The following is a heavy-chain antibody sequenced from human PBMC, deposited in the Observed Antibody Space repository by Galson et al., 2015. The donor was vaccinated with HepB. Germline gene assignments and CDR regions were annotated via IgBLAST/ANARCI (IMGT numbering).Heavy chain of an antibody. CDR2: ISSSSSYI. V-gene: IGHV3-21*01. D-gene: IGHD3-10*01. Sequence: SLRLSCAASGFTFSSYSMNWVRQAPGKGLEWVSSISSSSSYIYYADSVKGRFTISRDNAKNSLYLQMNSLRAEDTAVYYCARAGGSGSYYNFDYWGQGTLVTVSS. CDR1: GFTFSSYS. CDR3: ARAGGSGSYYNFDY. J-gene: IGHJ4*02.